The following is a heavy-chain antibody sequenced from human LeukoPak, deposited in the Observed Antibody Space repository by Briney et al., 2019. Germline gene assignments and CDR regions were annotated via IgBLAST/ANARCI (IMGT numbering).Heavy chain of an antibody. V-gene: IGHV3-11*05. D-gene: IGHD6-13*01. CDR2: ISSSSSYT. J-gene: IGHJ3*01. Sequence: GGSLRLSCSASGFTFRDSYWSGIGQAPGKGLEWVSYISSSSSYTNYADSVKGRFTISRDNAKNSLYLQMNSLRAEDTAVYYCARDKFTSSSAYEAFVVSSQATMVTVSS. CDR1: GFTFRDSY. CDR3: ARDKFTSSSAYEAFVV.